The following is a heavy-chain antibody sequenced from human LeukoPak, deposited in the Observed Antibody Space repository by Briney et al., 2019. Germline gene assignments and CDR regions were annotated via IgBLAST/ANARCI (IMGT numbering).Heavy chain of an antibody. CDR2: IYYTGTT. V-gene: IGHV4-59*08. CDR3: AIRDIAIVPAAVNPSNDYYYYMDA. CDR1: GASVTAYH. Sequence: SETLSLTCSVSGASVTAYHWTWIRQPPGKGLEWIGFIYYTGTTNYNPSLKSRVTMSDDTAKNQFSLRVNSVTAADTAVYYCAIRDIAIVPAAVNPSNDYYYYMDAWGNGTTVTVSS. J-gene: IGHJ6*03. D-gene: IGHD5-18*01.